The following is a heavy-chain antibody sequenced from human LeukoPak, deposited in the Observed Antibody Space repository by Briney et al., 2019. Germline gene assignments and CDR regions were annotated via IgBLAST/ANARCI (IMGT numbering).Heavy chain of an antibody. CDR1: GFTFSNAW. J-gene: IGHJ4*02. V-gene: IGHV3-15*01. Sequence: GGSLRLSCAASGFTFSNAWMSWVRQAPGKGLEWVGHIKSKTDGGTTDYAAPVKGRFTISRDDSKNTLYLQMNSLKTEDTAVYYCTTDLVVPAAHGFGWGQGTLVTVSS. D-gene: IGHD2-2*01. CDR3: TTDLVVPAAHGFG. CDR2: IKSKTDGGTT.